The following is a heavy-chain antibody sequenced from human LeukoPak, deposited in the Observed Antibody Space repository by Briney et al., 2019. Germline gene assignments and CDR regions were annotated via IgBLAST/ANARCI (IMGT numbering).Heavy chain of an antibody. CDR3: ARGHYYDSSGYYYRSTPHYYYYMDV. CDR1: GYTFTSYD. CDR2: MNPNSGNT. D-gene: IGHD3-22*01. Sequence: GAPVKVSCKASGYTFTSYDINWVRQATGQGLEWMGWMNPNSGNTGYAQKFQGRVTITRNTSISTAYMELSSLRSEDTAVYYCARGHYYDSSGYYYRSTPHYYYYMDVWGKGTTVTVSS. V-gene: IGHV1-8*03. J-gene: IGHJ6*03.